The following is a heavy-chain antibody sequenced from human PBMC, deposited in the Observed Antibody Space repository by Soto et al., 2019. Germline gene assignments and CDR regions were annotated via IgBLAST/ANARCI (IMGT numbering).Heavy chain of an antibody. CDR1: GLSFSSYD. J-gene: IGHJ6*02. CDR2: IGTAGDT. Sequence: XESLTLSSAASGLSFSSYDMHWVRQATGKGLEWVSAIGTAGDTYYPGSVKGRFTISRENAKNSLYLQMNSLRAGDTAVYYCARVPANYGMDVWGQGTTVTVSS. D-gene: IGHD2-2*01. V-gene: IGHV3-13*01. CDR3: ARVPANYGMDV.